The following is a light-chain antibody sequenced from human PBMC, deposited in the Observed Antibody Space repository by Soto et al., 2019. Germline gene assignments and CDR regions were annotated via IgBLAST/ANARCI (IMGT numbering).Light chain of an antibody. CDR1: QSISSW. J-gene: IGKJ1*01. Sequence: DIQMTQSPSTLSASVGDRVTITCRASQSISSWFAWYQQKPGEAPKLLIYKASSLESGVPSRFSGSGSGTELTLTISSLQPDDFATYYCQQYNSFSWTFGQGTKVEIK. CDR3: QQYNSFSWT. CDR2: KAS. V-gene: IGKV1-5*03.